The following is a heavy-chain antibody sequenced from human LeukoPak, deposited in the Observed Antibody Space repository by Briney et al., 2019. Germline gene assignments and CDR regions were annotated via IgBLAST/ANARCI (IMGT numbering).Heavy chain of an antibody. D-gene: IGHD3-10*01. V-gene: IGHV3-15*01. CDR3: TTQLLYYGSGSYADY. CDR1: GFTFSNAW. J-gene: IGHJ4*02. Sequence: GGSLRLSCAASGFTFSNAWMSWVRQAPGQGLEWGGRIKSKTDGGTTDYAAPVKGRFTISRDDSKNTLYLQMNSLKTEDTAVYYCTTQLLYYGSGSYADYWGQGTLVTVSS. CDR2: IKSKTDGGTT.